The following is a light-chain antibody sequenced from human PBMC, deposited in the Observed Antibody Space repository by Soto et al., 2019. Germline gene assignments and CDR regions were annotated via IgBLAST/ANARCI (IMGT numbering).Light chain of an antibody. V-gene: IGKV3-20*01. Sequence: EIVLTQSPGTMSLSPGERATLSCRASQSVSSSYLAWYQQKPGQAPRLLIYGASSRATGIPNRFSGSGSGTDVTLAISRLGTEDFAVFYCQQYGGSALYTFGQGTKLEIK. CDR2: GAS. CDR3: QQYGGSALYT. J-gene: IGKJ2*01. CDR1: QSVSSSY.